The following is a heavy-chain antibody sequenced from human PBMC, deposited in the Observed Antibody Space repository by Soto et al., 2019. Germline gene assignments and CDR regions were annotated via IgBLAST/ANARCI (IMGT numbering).Heavy chain of an antibody. V-gene: IGHV1-69*13. J-gene: IGHJ4*02. CDR1: GGTFSSYA. CDR3: ARDRRRNTAMVNVYDY. CDR2: IIPIFGTA. D-gene: IGHD5-18*01. Sequence: GASVKVSCKSSGGTFSSYAISWVRQAPGQGLEWMGGIIPIFGTANYAQKFQGRVTITADESTSTAYMELSSLRSEDTAVYYCARDRRRNTAMVNVYDYWGQGTLVTVSS.